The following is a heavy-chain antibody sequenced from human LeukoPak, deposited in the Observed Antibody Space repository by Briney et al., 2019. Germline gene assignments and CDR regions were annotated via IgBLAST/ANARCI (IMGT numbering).Heavy chain of an antibody. V-gene: IGHV3-11*04. CDR2: ISSSGSTL. CDR1: GFTFSDYY. J-gene: IGHJ4*02. Sequence: GGSLRLSCAASGFTFSDYYMTWIRQPPGKGLEWISYISSSGSTLDYADSVKGRFTISRDNAKNSVYLQMNSLRAEDTAVYYCARESDESVFDYWGQGTLVTVSS. D-gene: IGHD2-21*01. CDR3: ARESDESVFDY.